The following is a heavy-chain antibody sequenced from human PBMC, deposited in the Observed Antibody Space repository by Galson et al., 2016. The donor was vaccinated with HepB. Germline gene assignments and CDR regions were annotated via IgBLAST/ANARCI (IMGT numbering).Heavy chain of an antibody. Sequence: SLRLSCAASGFIFSDYYMSWIRQTPGKGLEWLAHISSRCATIYYPDSLKGRFTISRDNAKNSLYLQMNSLRAEDTAVYYCASYPGYVPGNWGQGTLVTVSS. D-gene: IGHD3-9*01. J-gene: IGHJ4*02. CDR3: ASYPGYVPGN. CDR1: GFIFSDYY. CDR2: ISSRCATI. V-gene: IGHV3-11*04.